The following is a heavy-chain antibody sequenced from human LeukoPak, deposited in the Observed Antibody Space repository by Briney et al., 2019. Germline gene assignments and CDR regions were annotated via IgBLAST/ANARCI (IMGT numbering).Heavy chain of an antibody. D-gene: IGHD3-22*01. V-gene: IGHV1-3*01. Sequence: ASVKVSCKASGYTFTSYAMHWVRQAPGQRLEWMGWINAGNGNTKYSQKFQGRVTITRDTSASTAYMELSSPRSEDTAVYYCARDGTYDSSPNFDYWGQGTLVTVSS. CDR1: GYTFTSYA. J-gene: IGHJ4*02. CDR3: ARDGTYDSSPNFDY. CDR2: INAGNGNT.